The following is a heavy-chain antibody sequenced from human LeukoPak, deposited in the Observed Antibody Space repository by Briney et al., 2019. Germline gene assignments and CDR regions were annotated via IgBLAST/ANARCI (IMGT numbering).Heavy chain of an antibody. J-gene: IGHJ4*02. CDR3: ARSGGTTIIVVD. D-gene: IGHD3-22*01. Sequence: PGGSLRLSCAASGFTFSSYSMNWVRQAPGKGLEWVSSISSSSSYIYYADSVKGRFTISRDNAKNSLYLQMNSLRAEDTAVYYCARSGGTTIIVVDWGQGTLVTVSS. CDR1: GFTFSSYS. CDR2: ISSSSSYI. V-gene: IGHV3-21*01.